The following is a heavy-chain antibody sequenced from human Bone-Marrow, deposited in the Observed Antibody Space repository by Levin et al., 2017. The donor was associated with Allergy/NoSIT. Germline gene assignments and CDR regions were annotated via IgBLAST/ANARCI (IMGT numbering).Heavy chain of an antibody. J-gene: IGHJ6*02. CDR1: GGTFSGHA. D-gene: IGHD2-2*01. CDR2: VIPRFGAT. CDR3: ATKSLVVVPAASDYFYYYGMDV. V-gene: IGHV1-69*13. Sequence: SVKVSCKASGGTFSGHALSWVRQAPGQGLEWMGGVIPRFGATNYAQDFQGRVTIIADESTNTAYMELSSLTSEDSGVYFCATKSLVVVPAASDYFYYYGMDVWGQGTTVTVS.